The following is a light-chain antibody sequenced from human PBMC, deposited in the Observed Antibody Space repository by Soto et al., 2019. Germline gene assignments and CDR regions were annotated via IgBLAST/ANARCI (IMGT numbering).Light chain of an antibody. CDR1: SSDIGDYDY. V-gene: IGLV2-14*01. J-gene: IGLJ2*01. CDR3: CSSTAIALAVV. CDR2: DVS. Sequence: QSVLTQPASVSGSPGQSITISCTGTSSDIGDYDYVSWYQHHPGKAPKLLIFDVSHRPSGVSDRFSGSKSGNTASLTISGVRPEEEADYYCCSSTAIALAVVFGGGTKLTVL.